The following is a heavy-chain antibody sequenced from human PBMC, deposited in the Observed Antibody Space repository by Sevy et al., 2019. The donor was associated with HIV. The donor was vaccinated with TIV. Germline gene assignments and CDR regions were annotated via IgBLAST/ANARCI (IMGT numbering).Heavy chain of an antibody. CDR1: GFTFSSYA. D-gene: IGHD3-22*01. Sequence: GGSLRLSCAASGFTFSSYAMHWVRQAPGKGLEWVAVISYDGSNKYYADSVKGRFTISRDNSKNTRYLKMNSLRVEETAVYYCARDLEYYDSSGSVDDAFDIWGQGTMVTVSS. CDR2: ISYDGSNK. CDR3: ARDLEYYDSSGSVDDAFDI. V-gene: IGHV3-30-3*01. J-gene: IGHJ3*02.